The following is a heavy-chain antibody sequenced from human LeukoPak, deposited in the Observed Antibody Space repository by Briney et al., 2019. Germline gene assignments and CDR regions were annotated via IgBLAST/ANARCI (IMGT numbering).Heavy chain of an antibody. J-gene: IGHJ4*02. CDR2: IYSGGST. CDR1: GFTFSDYY. CDR3: ARFAARGFDY. Sequence: PGGSLRLSCAASGFTFSDYYMSWVRQAPGKGLEWVSVIYSGGSTYYADSVKGRFTISRDNSKNTLYLQMNSLRAEDTAVYYCARFAARGFDYWGQGTLVTVSS. D-gene: IGHD3-10*01. V-gene: IGHV3-53*01.